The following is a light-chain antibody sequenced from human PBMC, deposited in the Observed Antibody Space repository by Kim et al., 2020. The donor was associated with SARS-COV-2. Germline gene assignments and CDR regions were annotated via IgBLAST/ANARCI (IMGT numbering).Light chain of an antibody. CDR1: SSNIGAGYD. J-gene: IGLJ3*02. Sequence: QGVTISYTGSSSNIGAGYDVHWYQQLPGTAPKLLIYGNSNRPSGVPDRFSGSKSGTSASLAITGLQAEDEADYYCQSYDSSLSGWVFGGGTKLTVL. CDR2: GNS. V-gene: IGLV1-40*01. CDR3: QSYDSSLSGWV.